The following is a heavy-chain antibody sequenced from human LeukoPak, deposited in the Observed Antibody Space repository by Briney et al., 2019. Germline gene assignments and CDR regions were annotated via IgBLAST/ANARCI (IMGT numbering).Heavy chain of an antibody. J-gene: IGHJ4*02. V-gene: IGHV1-69*13. D-gene: IGHD4-23*01. CDR1: GGTFSSYA. CDR3: ARGWLAETMVVTPYNY. Sequence: SVTVSCKASGGTFSSYAIDWVRQAPGQGLEWMGGIIPIFGTANYAQKFQSRVTITADESTSTAYMVLSSLRSEDTAVYYCARGWLAETMVVTPYNYWGQGTLVTVSS. CDR2: IIPIFGTA.